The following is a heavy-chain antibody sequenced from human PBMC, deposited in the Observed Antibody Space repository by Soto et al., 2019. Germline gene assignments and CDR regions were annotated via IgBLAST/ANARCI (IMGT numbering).Heavy chain of an antibody. Sequence: GGSLRLSCAGSGFTFSSYAMSWVRQAPGKGLEWVSGISGSSYSTYYADSVKGRITVSRDNSQNTLYLQMNSLRAEDTAVYYCAKLYSLSSTFIDHWGQGTLVTVSS. D-gene: IGHD1-26*01. J-gene: IGHJ4*02. CDR3: AKLYSLSSTFIDH. V-gene: IGHV3-23*01. CDR2: ISGSSYST. CDR1: GFTFSSYA.